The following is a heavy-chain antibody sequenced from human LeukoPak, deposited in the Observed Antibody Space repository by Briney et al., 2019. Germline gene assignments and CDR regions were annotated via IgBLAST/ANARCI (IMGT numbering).Heavy chain of an antibody. V-gene: IGHV4-61*02. CDR1: GASISSGGYY. D-gene: IGHD3-10*01. CDR3: ARNRADWFDP. CDR2: VYSSGTT. J-gene: IGHJ5*02. Sequence: SETLSLTCTVSGASISSGGYYWSWIRQSAGEGLEWIGRVYSSGTTNYNPSLKSRVTISVDTSKNQFSLKLSSVTAADTAVYYCARNRADWFDPWGQGTLVTVSS.